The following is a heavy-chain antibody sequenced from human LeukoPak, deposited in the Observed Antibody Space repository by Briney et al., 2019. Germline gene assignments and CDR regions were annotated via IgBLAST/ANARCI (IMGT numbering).Heavy chain of an antibody. J-gene: IGHJ3*02. CDR1: GFTSSDYY. D-gene: IGHD3-10*01. V-gene: IGHV3-11*06. CDR3: ARGTVVLWFGETDAFDI. CDR2: ISSSSSYT. Sequence: GGSLRLSCAASGFTSSDYYMSWIRQAPGKGLEWVSYISSSSSYTNYADSVKGRFTISRDNAKNSLYLQMNSLRAEDTAVYYCARGTVVLWFGETDAFDIWGQGTMVTVSS.